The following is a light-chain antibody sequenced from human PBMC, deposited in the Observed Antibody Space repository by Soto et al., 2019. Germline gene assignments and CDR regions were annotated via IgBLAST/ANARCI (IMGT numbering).Light chain of an antibody. CDR1: SSNIGAHYD. CDR2: GNS. CDR3: QSYDNSLSVYV. V-gene: IGLV1-40*01. J-gene: IGLJ1*01. Sequence: QAVVTQPPSVSGAPGQRVTICCTGSSSNIGAHYDIHWYQQLPGTAPKLLIYGNSNRPSGVPDRFSGSKSGTSASLAITGLQAEDEADYYCQSYDNSLSVYVFGTGTKLTVL.